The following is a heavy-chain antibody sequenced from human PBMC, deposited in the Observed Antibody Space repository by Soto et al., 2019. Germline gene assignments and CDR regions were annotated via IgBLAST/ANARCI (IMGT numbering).Heavy chain of an antibody. J-gene: IGHJ4*02. Sequence: SETLSLTCTVSGDSLIRSTWWTWVRQPPGKGLEWIGEIFHTGTTNYNPSLKSRVAMSIDKSKNQFSLNLRSVTAADTAVYYCATFFDAWGQGILVTVPS. CDR2: IFHTGTT. V-gene: IGHV4-4*02. CDR3: ATFFDA. CDR1: GDSLIRSTW.